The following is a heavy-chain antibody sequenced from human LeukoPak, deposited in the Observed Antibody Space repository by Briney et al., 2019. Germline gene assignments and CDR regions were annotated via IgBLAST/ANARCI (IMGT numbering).Heavy chain of an antibody. V-gene: IGHV1-69*05. D-gene: IGHD6-13*01. J-gene: IGHJ4*02. CDR3: ARVGHSSSGPFDY. CDR1: GGTFSSYA. Sequence: SVKVSCKASGGTFSSYAISWVRQAPGQGLEWMGGIIPIFGTANYAQKFQGRVTITTDESTSAAYMELSSLRSEDTAVYYCARVGHSSSGPFDYWGQGTLVTVSS. CDR2: IIPIFGTA.